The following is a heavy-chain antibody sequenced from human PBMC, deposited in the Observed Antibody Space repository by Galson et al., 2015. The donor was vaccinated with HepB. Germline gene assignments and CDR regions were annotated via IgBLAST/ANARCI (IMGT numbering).Heavy chain of an antibody. CDR3: AKGRRGAATGKRYYFYYMDV. CDR2: ISYDGINS. V-gene: IGHV3-30*18. Sequence: SLRLSCAASESSFGSYGMHWVRQAPGKGLEWVAVISYDGINSYYGDAVRDRFTISRDNAKNTLYLQMSSLKPEDTAVYSCAKGRRGAATGKRYYFYYMDVWGKGTPVTVSS. D-gene: IGHD6-13*01. CDR1: ESSFGSYG. J-gene: IGHJ6*03.